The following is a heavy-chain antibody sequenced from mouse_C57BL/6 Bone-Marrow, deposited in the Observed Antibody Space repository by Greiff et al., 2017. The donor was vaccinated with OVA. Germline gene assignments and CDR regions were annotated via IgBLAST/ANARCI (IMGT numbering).Heavy chain of an antibody. CDR2: INPSTGGT. D-gene: IGHD2-1*01. CDR3: ARGEGSTHWYFDV. V-gene: IGHV1-42*01. J-gene: IGHJ1*03. CDR1: GYSFTGYY. Sequence: VQLKESGPELVKPGASVKISCKASGYSFTGYYMNWVKQSPEKSLEWIGEINPSTGGTTYNQKFKAKATLTVDKSSSTAYMQLKSLTSEDSAVYYCARGEGSTHWYFDVWGTGTTVTVSS.